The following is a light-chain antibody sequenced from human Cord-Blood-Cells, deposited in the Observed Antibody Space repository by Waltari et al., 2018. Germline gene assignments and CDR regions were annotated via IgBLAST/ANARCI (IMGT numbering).Light chain of an antibody. V-gene: IGKV4-1*01. Sequence: PDSLAVSLGERATINCKSSQSVLYSSNNKNYLAWYQQKPGQPPKLLIYWASTRESGVPDRFSGSGSGTDFTLTISSLQAEDVAVYYCQQYYSTPPTFGQGTKVEIK. CDR2: WAS. CDR3: QQYYSTPPT. CDR1: QSVLYSSNNKNY. J-gene: IGKJ1*01.